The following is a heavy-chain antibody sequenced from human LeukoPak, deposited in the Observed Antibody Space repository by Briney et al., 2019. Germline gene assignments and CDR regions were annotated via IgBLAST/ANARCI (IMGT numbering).Heavy chain of an antibody. V-gene: IGHV1-2*04. CDR2: INPNSGDT. J-gene: IGHJ2*01. CDR3: ARGNCGGDCSPGYWYFDL. D-gene: IGHD2-21*02. CDR1: GYTFTGHY. Sequence: ASVKVSCKASGYTFTGHYIHWVRQAPGQGLEWMGWINPNSGDTDYAQKFQGWVTMTRDTSISTAYMELGRLMSDDTAVYYCARGNCGGDCSPGYWYFDLWGRGTLVTVSS.